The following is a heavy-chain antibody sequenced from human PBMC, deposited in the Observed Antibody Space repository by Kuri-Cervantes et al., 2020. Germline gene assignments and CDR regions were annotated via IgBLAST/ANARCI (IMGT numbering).Heavy chain of an antibody. D-gene: IGHD4-17*01. CDR2: ISDRGGST. CDR1: GFTFKLYV. Sequence: GGSLRLSCAASGFTFKLYVMNWVRQAPGKGLEWVSGISDRGGSTYYADSVKGRFTISRDNSKNTLYLQMNSLRAEDTAVYYCAKEGHTGGDYGDNAGSWGQGTLVTVSS. V-gene: IGHV3-23*01. J-gene: IGHJ5*02. CDR3: AKEGHTGGDYGDNAGS.